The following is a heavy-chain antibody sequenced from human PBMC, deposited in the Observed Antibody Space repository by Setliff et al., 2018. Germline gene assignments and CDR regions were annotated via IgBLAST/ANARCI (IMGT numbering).Heavy chain of an antibody. CDR3: ARVPATLVGMDV. CDR1: GGSFSGYY. J-gene: IGHJ6*02. CDR2: IYRTGST. V-gene: IGHV4-34*01. Sequence: PSETLSLTCAVYGGSFSGYYWSWIRQPPGKGLEWIGEIYRTGSTSHNPSLESRVTMSIDHYKNQFSLKLNSVTAADTAVYYCARVPATLVGMDVWGQGTTVTISS. D-gene: IGHD2-8*02.